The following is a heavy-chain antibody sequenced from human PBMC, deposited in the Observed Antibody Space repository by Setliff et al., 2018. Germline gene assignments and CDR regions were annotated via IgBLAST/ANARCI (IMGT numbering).Heavy chain of an antibody. D-gene: IGHD3-3*01. J-gene: IGHJ6*02. CDR2: ISPYNSNT. V-gene: IGHV1-8*02. CDR1: GYTFTSYD. CDR3: AKGLRGVVYYYYGLDV. Sequence: ASVKVSCKASGYTFTSYDINWVRQATGQGLEWMGWISPYNSNTVYAQKFQGRVTMTEDTSTDTAYMELNSLRSDDTAVYYCAKGLRGVVYYYYGLDVWGQGTTVTVSS.